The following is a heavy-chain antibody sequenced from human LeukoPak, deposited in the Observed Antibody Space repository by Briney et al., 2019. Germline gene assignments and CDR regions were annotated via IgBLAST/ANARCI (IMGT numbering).Heavy chain of an antibody. CDR1: GGSFSGYY. CDR3: ARHEVSGGGGDRFIYYGMDV. CDR2: IYYSGST. J-gene: IGHJ6*02. V-gene: IGHV4-34*01. Sequence: SETLSLTCAVYGGSFSGYYWSWIRQPPGKGLEWIGSIYYSGSTYYNPSLKSRVTISVDTSKNQFSLKLSSVTAADTAVYYCARHEVSGGGGDRFIYYGMDVWGQGTTVTVSS. D-gene: IGHD2-21*02.